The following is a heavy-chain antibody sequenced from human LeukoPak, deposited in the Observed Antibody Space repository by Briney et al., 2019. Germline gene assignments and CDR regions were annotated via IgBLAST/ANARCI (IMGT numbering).Heavy chain of an antibody. Sequence: PGGSLRLSCAASGFTFSSYGMHWVRQAPGKGLEWVAFIRYDGSDKYYADSVKGRFTISRDNSKNTLYLQMNSLRAEDTAVYYCASSSYDSSGYYYSHWGQGTLVTVSS. J-gene: IGHJ4*02. CDR1: GFTFSSYG. CDR3: ASSSYDSSGYYYSH. D-gene: IGHD3-22*01. V-gene: IGHV3-30*02. CDR2: IRYDGSDK.